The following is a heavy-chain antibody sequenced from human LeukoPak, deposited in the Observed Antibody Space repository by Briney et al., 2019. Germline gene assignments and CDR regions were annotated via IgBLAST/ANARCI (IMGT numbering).Heavy chain of an antibody. D-gene: IGHD3-3*02. CDR3: ATEAYYHFDY. V-gene: IGHV3-7*01. J-gene: IGHJ4*02. CDR1: GFTFSSYA. CDR2: IQQVGSEK. Sequence: GRSLRLSCAASGFTFSSYAMHWVRQAPGKGLEWVAHIQQVGSEKYYADSVRGRFTISRDNAQNSLYLQMNSLRAEDTALYYCATEAYYHFDYWGQGTLVTVSS.